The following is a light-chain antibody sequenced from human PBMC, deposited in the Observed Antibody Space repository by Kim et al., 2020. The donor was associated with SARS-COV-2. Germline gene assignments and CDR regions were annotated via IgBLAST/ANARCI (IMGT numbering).Light chain of an antibody. V-gene: IGKV3-20*01. CDR3: EQYIKSPIT. CDR1: QSVTSVY. CDR2: GAC. J-gene: IGKJ5*01. Sequence: SPGKRPPLACTVSQSVTSVYVAWYRQKVGQAPRPLISGACSRATGNPDRFSGSSSVTDFTITITRLEPEDCAVNSSEQYIKSPITFAQGTRLEIK.